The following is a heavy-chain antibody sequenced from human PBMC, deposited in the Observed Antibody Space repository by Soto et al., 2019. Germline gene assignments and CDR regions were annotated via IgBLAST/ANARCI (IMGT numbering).Heavy chain of an antibody. CDR3: ARASSSWYYYYGMDV. Sequence: PSETLSLTCAVYGGSFSGYYWSWIRQPPGKGLEWIGEINHSGSTNYNPSLKSRVTISVDTSKSQFSLKLSSVTAADTAVYYCARASSSWYYYYGMDVWGQGTTVTVSS. J-gene: IGHJ6*02. V-gene: IGHV4-34*01. D-gene: IGHD6-13*01. CDR1: GGSFSGYY. CDR2: INHSGST.